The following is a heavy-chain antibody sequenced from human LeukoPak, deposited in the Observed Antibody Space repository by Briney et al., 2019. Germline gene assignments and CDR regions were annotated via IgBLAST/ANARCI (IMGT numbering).Heavy chain of an antibody. CDR2: ISSSSSYI. V-gene: IGHV3-21*01. CDR3: ARAAQTNYYFDY. Sequence: GGSLRLSCAASGFTFSSDSMNWVRQAPGKGLEWVSSISSSSSYIYYADSVKGRFTISRDNAKNSLYLQMNRLRAEDTAVYYCARAAQTNYYFDYWGQGTLVTVSS. J-gene: IGHJ4*02. CDR1: GFTFSSDS.